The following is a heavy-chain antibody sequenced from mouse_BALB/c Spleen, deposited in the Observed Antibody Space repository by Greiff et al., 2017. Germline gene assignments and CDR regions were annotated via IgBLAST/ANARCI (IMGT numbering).Heavy chain of an antibody. CDR2: ISCYNGAT. Sequence: LVKTGASVKISCKASGYSFTGYYMHWVKQSHGKSLEWIGYISCYNGATSYNQKFKGKATFTVDTSSSTAYMQFNSLTSEDSAVYYCARSKYGNSWFAYWGQGTLVTASA. V-gene: IGHV1S34*01. CDR1: GYSFTGYY. D-gene: IGHD2-10*02. CDR3: ARSKYGNSWFAY. J-gene: IGHJ3*01.